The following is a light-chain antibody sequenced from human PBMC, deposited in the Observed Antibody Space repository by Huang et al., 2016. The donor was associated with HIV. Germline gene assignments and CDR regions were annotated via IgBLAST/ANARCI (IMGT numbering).Light chain of an antibody. CDR2: SST. J-gene: IGKJ4*01. CDR1: QRISSH. Sequence: DIRVTQSPSSLSASVGDRVTIPCRTSQRISSHLSWYQQKIGKGPKLLIYSSTVLQSGVPSRFTGSGSGTDFTLTINSLQPEDFATYYCQQTYSAPVTFGGGTRVEIK. CDR3: QQTYSAPVT. V-gene: IGKV1-39*01.